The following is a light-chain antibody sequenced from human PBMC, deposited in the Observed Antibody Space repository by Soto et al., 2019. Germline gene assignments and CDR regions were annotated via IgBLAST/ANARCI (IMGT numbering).Light chain of an antibody. V-gene: IGLV2-14*01. Sequence: QSALTQPASVSGSPGQSITISCTGTSRDVGGYNYVSWYQISPGKAPKLIIYEVSNRPSGVSDRFSGSRSGNTASLAISGLQPEDEADYYCSSYTASSTWVFGGGTKPTVL. CDR2: EVS. CDR3: SSYTASSTWV. J-gene: IGLJ3*02. CDR1: SRDVGGYNY.